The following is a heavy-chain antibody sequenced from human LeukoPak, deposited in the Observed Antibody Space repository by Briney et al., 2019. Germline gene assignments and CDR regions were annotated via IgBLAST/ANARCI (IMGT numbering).Heavy chain of an antibody. J-gene: IGHJ6*03. D-gene: IGHD3-9*01. V-gene: IGHV4-61*02. CDR2: IYTSGST. Sequence: SDTLSLTCTVSGGSISSGSYYWSWVRQPAGKGLEWIGRIYTSGSTNYNPSRKSRVTISVDTSKNQFSLKLSSVTAADTAVYYWARGVLYYDILTGYLDYYMDVWGKGTTVTISS. CDR1: GGSISSGSYY. CDR3: ARGVLYYDILTGYLDYYMDV.